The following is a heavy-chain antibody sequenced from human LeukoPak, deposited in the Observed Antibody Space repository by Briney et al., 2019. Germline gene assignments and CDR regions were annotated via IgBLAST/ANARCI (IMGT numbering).Heavy chain of an antibody. J-gene: IGHJ4*02. D-gene: IGHD1-26*01. CDR2: VNPNGGGT. V-gene: IGHV1-2*02. CDR3: ARSREGATAAAY. CDR1: GYTFTDYY. Sequence: ASVKVSCKASGYTFTDYYIQWVRQAPGQGLEWMGWVNPNGGGTNYAQKFKGRVTMTSDTSISADHMGLTWLTRDDTAVYYCARSREGATAAAYWGQGTLVIVSS.